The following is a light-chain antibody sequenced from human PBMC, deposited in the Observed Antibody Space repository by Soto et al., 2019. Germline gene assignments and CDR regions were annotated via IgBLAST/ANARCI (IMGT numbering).Light chain of an antibody. CDR2: GAS. CDR1: QSVSSSY. V-gene: IGKV3-20*01. Sequence: EIVLTQSPGTLSLSPGERATLSCRASQSVSSSYVAWYQQKPGQAPRLLLYGASSRATGIPDRFSGSGSGTDFTLTISSLEPEDFAVYYCQQYGSSPPLTFGGGTKVEIK. J-gene: IGKJ4*01. CDR3: QQYGSSPPLT.